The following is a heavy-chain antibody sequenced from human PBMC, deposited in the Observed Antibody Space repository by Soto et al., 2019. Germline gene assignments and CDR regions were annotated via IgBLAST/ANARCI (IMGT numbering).Heavy chain of an antibody. V-gene: IGHV4-59*01. CDR3: ARGLGARKKSFDY. J-gene: IGHJ4*02. CDR1: GGSISSYY. CDR2: ISSSGST. D-gene: IGHD3-10*01. Sequence: PSETLSLTCTVSGGSISSYYWTWIRQPPGKGLEWIGYISSSGSTSYNPSLKSRVTISVDTSKNQFSLNLNSVTAADTAVYYCARGLGARKKSFDYWGQGTLVTASS.